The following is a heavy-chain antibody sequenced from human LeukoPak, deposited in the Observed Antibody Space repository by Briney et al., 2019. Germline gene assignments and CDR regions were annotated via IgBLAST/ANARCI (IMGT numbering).Heavy chain of an antibody. CDR3: AKGLTYSSGWEKFDY. CDR2: ISYDGSNK. J-gene: IGHJ4*02. D-gene: IGHD6-19*01. CDR1: GFTFSSYG. V-gene: IGHV3-30*18. Sequence: PGGSLRLSCAASGFTFSSYGMHWVRQAPGKGLEWVAVISYDGSNKYYADSVKGRFTISRDNSKNTLYLQMNSLRAEDTAVYYCAKGLTYSSGWEKFDYWGQGTLVTVSS.